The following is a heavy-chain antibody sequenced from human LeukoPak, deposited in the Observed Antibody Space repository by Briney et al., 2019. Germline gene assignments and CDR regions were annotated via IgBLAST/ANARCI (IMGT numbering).Heavy chain of an antibody. CDR3: ARAGGVRYFDWFGAFDI. D-gene: IGHD3-9*01. J-gene: IGHJ3*02. Sequence: GSSVKVSCKASGGTFSSYAISWVRQAPGQGLEWMGGIIPIFGTANYAQKFQGRVTITADESTSTAYMELSSLRSEDTAVYYCARAGGVRYFDWFGAFDIWGQGTMVTVSS. V-gene: IGHV1-69*01. CDR2: IIPIFGTA. CDR1: GGTFSSYA.